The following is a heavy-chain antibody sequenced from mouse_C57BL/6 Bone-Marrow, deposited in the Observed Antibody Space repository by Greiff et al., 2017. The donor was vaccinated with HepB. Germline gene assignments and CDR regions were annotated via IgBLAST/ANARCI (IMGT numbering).Heavy chain of an antibody. D-gene: IGHD3-2*02. J-gene: IGHJ3*01. CDR2: IYPRSGNT. Sequence: QVQLKQSGAELARPGASVKLSCKASGYTFTSYGISWVKQRTGQGLEWIGEIYPRSGNTYYNEKFKGKATLTADKSSSTAYMELRSLTSEDSAVYFCARSSGPWFAYWGQGTLVTVSA. V-gene: IGHV1-81*01. CDR3: ARSSGPWFAY. CDR1: GYTFTSYG.